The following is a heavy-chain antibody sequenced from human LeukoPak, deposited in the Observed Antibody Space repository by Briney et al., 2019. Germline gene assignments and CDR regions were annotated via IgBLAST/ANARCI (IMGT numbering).Heavy chain of an antibody. D-gene: IGHD3-3*01. Sequence: GGSLRLSCAASGFTFSSYAMHWVRQAPGKGLEWVAVISYDGSNKYYADSVKGRFTISRDNSKNTLYLQMNSLRAEDTAVYYCAKGRFLEWYDAFDIWGQGTMVTVSS. CDR3: AKGRFLEWYDAFDI. CDR1: GFTFSSYA. J-gene: IGHJ3*02. V-gene: IGHV3-30-3*01. CDR2: ISYDGSNK.